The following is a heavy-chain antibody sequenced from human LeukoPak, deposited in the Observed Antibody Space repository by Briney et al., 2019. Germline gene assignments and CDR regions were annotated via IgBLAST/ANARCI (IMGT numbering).Heavy chain of an antibody. J-gene: IGHJ3*02. Sequence: GGSLRLSCEASGFTFSSYEMNWVRQAPGKGLEWVSYISSSGSTIYYADSVKGRFTISRDNAKNSLYLQMNSLRAEDTAVYYCARWGWGSTATKDAFDIWGQGTMVTVSS. CDR2: ISSSGSTI. V-gene: IGHV3-48*03. CDR1: GFTFSSYE. D-gene: IGHD2-2*01. CDR3: ARWGWGSTATKDAFDI.